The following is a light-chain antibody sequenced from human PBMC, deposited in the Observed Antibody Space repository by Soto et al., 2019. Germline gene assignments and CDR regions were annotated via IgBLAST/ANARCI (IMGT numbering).Light chain of an antibody. CDR1: QSISNS. CDR3: QQYGGFSRT. Sequence: DIPVTQSPSTLSASVGDRVTITCRASQSISNSLAWYHQKQGTXXKXXIYDASNLERGVPSRFSGSGSGTELTITISSLQPDDFETYYCQQYGGFSRTFGQGTKVDIK. CDR2: DAS. V-gene: IGKV1-5*01. J-gene: IGKJ1*01.